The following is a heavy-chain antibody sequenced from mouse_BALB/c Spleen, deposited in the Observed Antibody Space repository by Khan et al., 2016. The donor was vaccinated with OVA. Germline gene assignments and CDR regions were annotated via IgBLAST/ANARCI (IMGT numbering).Heavy chain of an antibody. CDR1: GFSLTNYG. V-gene: IGHV2-3*01. J-gene: IGHJ1*01. Sequence: VELVESGPGLVAPSQSLSITCTVSGFSLTNYGVSWVRQPPGKGLEWLGVMWGDGSTNYHSALRSRLSISKDNSKSQVFLKLNSLQTDDTATYYCAKPRQYWYFDVGGAGTTVTVSS. CDR2: MWGDGST. D-gene: IGHD6-1*01. CDR3: AKPRQYWYFDV.